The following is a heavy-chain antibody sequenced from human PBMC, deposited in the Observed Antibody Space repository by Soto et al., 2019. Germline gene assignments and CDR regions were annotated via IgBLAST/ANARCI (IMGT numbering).Heavy chain of an antibody. D-gene: IGHD1-1*01. CDR1: GYTFTGYY. CDR2: INPNSGGT. CDR3: ARGGGTTGTTLASSNYMDV. Sequence: ASVKVSCKASGYTFTGYYMDWVRQAPGQGLEWMGWINPNSGGTNYAQKFQGWVTMTRDTSISTAYMELSRLRSDDTAVYYCARGGGTTGTTLASSNYMDVWGKGTTVTVSS. V-gene: IGHV1-2*04. J-gene: IGHJ6*03.